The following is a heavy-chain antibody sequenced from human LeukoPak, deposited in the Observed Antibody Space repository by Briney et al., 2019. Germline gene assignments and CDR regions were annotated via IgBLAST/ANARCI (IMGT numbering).Heavy chain of an antibody. D-gene: IGHD4-17*01. CDR2: IKEDGSEN. V-gene: IGHV3-7*01. J-gene: IGHJ4*02. CDR1: GFTFSSYW. CDR3: ATTLTVTTGFY. Sequence: HPGGSLRLSSAASGFTFSSYWMRWVRQAPGKGLEWVAHIKEDGSENYYVDSVKGRFTISRDNAKNSLYLQMNSLRAEDTAVYFCATTLTVTTGFYWGQGTLVTVSS.